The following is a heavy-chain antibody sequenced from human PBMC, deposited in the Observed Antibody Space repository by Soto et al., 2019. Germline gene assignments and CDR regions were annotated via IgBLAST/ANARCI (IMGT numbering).Heavy chain of an antibody. J-gene: IGHJ1*01. CDR2: VNPSGGST. Sequence: SVKVSCKASVYIFTAYSMHWVRQAPGQGLEWMGVVNPSGGSTNYAQKFQGRITMTRDTSTSTVYMDLSSLTSEDTAVYYCAREENCSDGICYSEYFQRWGQGTLVTVSS. CDR3: AREENCSDGICYSEYFQR. V-gene: IGHV1-46*01. D-gene: IGHD2-15*01. CDR1: VYIFTAYS.